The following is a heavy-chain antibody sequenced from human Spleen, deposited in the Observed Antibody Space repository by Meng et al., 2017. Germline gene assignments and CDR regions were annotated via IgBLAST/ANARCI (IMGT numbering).Heavy chain of an antibody. CDR3: ARRTKSGNYRYFDS. CDR2: IYPDDSDT. V-gene: IGHV5-51*01. Sequence: KVSCKGPGNSFTSYWIGWVRQMPGKGLEWMGIIYPDDSDTRYSPSFQGQVTMSADKSINTAYLQWSSLKASDTAMYYCARRTKSGNYRYFDSWGQGTLVTVSS. D-gene: IGHD1-26*01. CDR1: GNSFTSYW. J-gene: IGHJ4*02.